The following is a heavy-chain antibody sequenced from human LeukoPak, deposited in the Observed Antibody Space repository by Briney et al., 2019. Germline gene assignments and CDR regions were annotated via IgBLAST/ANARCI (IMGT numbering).Heavy chain of an antibody. CDR3: ARGGLGTSCFN. V-gene: IGHV3-23*01. CDR2: ISGVGPGT. Sequence: GGSLRLSCAASGFAFNTYAMTWVRQAPGKGLEWVSSISGVGPGTYYADSVRGRFTISRDNSKNTLYLQMDSLRTEDTAVYFCARGGLGTSCFNWGQGTLVTVSS. CDR1: GFAFNTYA. J-gene: IGHJ4*02. D-gene: IGHD2-2*01.